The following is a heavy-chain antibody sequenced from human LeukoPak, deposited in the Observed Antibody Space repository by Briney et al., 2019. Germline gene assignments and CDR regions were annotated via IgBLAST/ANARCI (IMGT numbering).Heavy chain of an antibody. Sequence: GGSLRLSCAASGFTFSSYAMSWVRQAPGKGLEWVSAISGSGGSTYYADSVKGRFTISRDNSKNTLYLQMNSLRAEDTAVYYCAKDWDPGIFGVVIPKAPDYWGQGTLVTVSS. CDR2: ISGSGGST. CDR1: GFTFSSYA. D-gene: IGHD3-3*01. J-gene: IGHJ4*02. V-gene: IGHV3-23*01. CDR3: AKDWDPGIFGVVIPKAPDY.